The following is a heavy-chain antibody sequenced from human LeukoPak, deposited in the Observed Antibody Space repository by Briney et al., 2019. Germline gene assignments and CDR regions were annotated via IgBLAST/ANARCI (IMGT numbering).Heavy chain of an antibody. Sequence: SVKVSCKASGGTFSSYAIGWVRQAPGQGLEWMGRIIPILGIANYAQKFQGRVTITADKSTSTAYMELSSLRSEDTAVYYCARGLDYYDSSGHLDYWGQGTLVTVSS. CDR2: IIPILGIA. CDR3: ARGLDYYDSSGHLDY. V-gene: IGHV1-69*04. J-gene: IGHJ4*02. CDR1: GGTFSSYA. D-gene: IGHD3-22*01.